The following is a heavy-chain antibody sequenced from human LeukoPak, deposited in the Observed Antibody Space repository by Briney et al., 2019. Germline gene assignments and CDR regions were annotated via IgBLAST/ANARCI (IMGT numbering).Heavy chain of an antibody. CDR1: GYSFTSYG. CDR2: ISPYSGNT. V-gene: IGHV1-18*01. J-gene: IGHJ1*01. D-gene: IGHD2-2*01. Sequence: ASVKVSCKASGYSFTSYGISWVRQAPGQGPEWMGWISPYSGNTNLAQKFQGRVTMTTHTSTSTAYMELRSLRSDDTAVYYCARDPHPRYCSSTSCYGYFQHWGQGTLVTVSS. CDR3: ARDPHPRYCSSTSCYGYFQH.